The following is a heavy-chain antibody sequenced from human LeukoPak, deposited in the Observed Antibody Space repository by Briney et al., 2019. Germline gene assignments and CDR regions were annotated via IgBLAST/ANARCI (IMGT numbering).Heavy chain of an antibody. J-gene: IGHJ3*02. CDR1: GFTFSSYA. V-gene: IGHV3-23*01. CDR3: ARDLGVLEWSGAFDI. D-gene: IGHD3-3*01. CDR2: ISVTGDST. Sequence: GGSLRLSCAASGFTFSSYAMSWVRQAPGKGLEWVSAISVTGDSTYYADSVRGRFTISRDNSKNTLYLQMNSLRAEDTAVYYCARDLGVLEWSGAFDIWGQGTMVTVSS.